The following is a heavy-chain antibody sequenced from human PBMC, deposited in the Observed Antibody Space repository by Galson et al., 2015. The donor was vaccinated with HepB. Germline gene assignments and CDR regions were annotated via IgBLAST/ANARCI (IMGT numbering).Heavy chain of an antibody. CDR3: AKRSLFSSSSLGFDY. CDR2: ISPSGYTT. V-gene: IGHV3-23*01. D-gene: IGHD6-6*01. J-gene: IGHJ4*02. Sequence: SLRLSCAASGVTFSNYAMSWVRQAPGKGLEWVSAISPSGYTTLYADSVKGRFTISRDNSKNTLYLQMNSLRAEDTAIYYCAKRSLFSSSSLGFDYWGQGTLVTVSS. CDR1: GVTFSNYA.